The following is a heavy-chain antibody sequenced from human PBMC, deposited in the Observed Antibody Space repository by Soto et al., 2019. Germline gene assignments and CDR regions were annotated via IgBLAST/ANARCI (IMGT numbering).Heavy chain of an antibody. CDR1: GGTFSSYA. CDR2: IIPIFGTA. D-gene: IGHD2-8*01. J-gene: IGHJ6*02. Sequence: GASVKVSCKASGGTFSSYAISWVRQAPGQGLEWMGGIIPIFGTANYAQKFQGRVTITADESTSTAYMELSSLRSEDTAVYYCARYCTNGVCYANYGMDIWGQGTTVTVSS. CDR3: ARYCTNGVCYANYGMDI. V-gene: IGHV1-69*13.